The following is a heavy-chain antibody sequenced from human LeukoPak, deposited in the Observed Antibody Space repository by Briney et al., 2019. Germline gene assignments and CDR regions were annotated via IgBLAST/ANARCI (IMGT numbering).Heavy chain of an antibody. J-gene: IGHJ1*01. D-gene: IGHD3-22*01. Sequence: GGSLRLSCAASRFTFSGYAMSWVRQAPGKGLEWVSAISGRGVTTYYADSVKGRFTISRDNSKNTLYLQMNSLRAEDTAVYYCAKDQYDSSGYYPEYFHHWGQGTLVTVSS. CDR2: ISGRGVTT. CDR1: RFTFSGYA. V-gene: IGHV3-23*01. CDR3: AKDQYDSSGYYPEYFHH.